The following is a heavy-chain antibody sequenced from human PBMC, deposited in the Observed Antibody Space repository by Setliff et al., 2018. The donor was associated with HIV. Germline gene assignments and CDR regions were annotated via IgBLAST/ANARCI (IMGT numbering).Heavy chain of an antibody. CDR2: VSLDDGNK. CDR1: GFTFSHYG. Sequence: GGSPRLSCAASGFTFSHYGMHWVRQAPGKGLECVAIVSLDDGNKYYADSVKGRFIISRDNSKNTVYLQMHRVRGEDTAVYSCAGEEDGGPGLWGQGTVVTVSS. D-gene: IGHD3-16*01. V-gene: IGHV3-30*03. CDR3: AGEEDGGPGL. J-gene: IGHJ4*02.